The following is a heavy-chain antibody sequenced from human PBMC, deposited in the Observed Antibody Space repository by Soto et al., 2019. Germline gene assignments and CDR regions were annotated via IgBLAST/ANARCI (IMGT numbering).Heavy chain of an antibody. D-gene: IGHD6-19*01. V-gene: IGHV1-18*01. J-gene: IGHJ4*02. CDR2: INAFNGNT. CDR1: GYTFISYG. Sequence: QVQLVQSGAEVKKPGASVKVSCKASGYTFISYGISWVRQAPGQGLEWMGWINAFNGNTNYAQKLQGRVTMTRDTATSTAYMELRSLRSYDTAVYYCARDPVAGTDFDYWGQGTVVTVSS. CDR3: ARDPVAGTDFDY.